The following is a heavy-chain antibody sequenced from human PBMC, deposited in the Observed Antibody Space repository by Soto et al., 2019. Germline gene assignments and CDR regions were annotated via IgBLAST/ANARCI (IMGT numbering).Heavy chain of an antibody. Sequence: QVQLVESGGGVVQPGRSLRLSCAASGFTFSSYGMHWVRQAPGKGLEWVAVISYDGSNKYYADSVKGRFTISRDNSKNTLYLQMNSLRAEDTAVYYCAKGDSGYSYRQPYFDYWGQGTLVTVSS. CDR2: ISYDGSNK. J-gene: IGHJ4*02. D-gene: IGHD5-18*01. CDR1: GFTFSSYG. V-gene: IGHV3-30*18. CDR3: AKGDSGYSYRQPYFDY.